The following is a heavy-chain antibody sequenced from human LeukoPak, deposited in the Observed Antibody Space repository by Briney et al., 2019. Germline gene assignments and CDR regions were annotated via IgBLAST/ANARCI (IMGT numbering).Heavy chain of an antibody. CDR2: VNSDGTST. CDR1: GFTFSSYW. D-gene: IGHD6-19*01. J-gene: IGHJ4*02. V-gene: IGHV3-74*01. CDR3: AGWISSASDY. Sequence: PGGSLRLSCAASGFTFSSYWMHWVRQAPGKGLVWVSRVNSDGTSTRYADSVKGRFTITRDNAKNTLYLQMNSLRAEDTAVYYCAGWISSASDYWGQGTLVTVSS.